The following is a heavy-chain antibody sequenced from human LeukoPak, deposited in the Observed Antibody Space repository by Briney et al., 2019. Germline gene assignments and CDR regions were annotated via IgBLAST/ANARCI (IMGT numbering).Heavy chain of an antibody. J-gene: IGHJ4*02. D-gene: IGHD3-10*01. Sequence: SQTLSLTCTVSGGSISSGDYYWSWLRQPPGKGLEWIGYIYYSGSTYYNPSLKSQLTISVDTSKNQFSLKLSSVTAADTAVYYCARVGVRGEFIDYWGQGTLVTVSS. CDR1: GGSISSGDYY. CDR2: IYYSGST. CDR3: ARVGVRGEFIDY. V-gene: IGHV4-30-4*01.